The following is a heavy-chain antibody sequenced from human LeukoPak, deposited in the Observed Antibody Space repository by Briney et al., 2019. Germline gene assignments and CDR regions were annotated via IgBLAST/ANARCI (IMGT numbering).Heavy chain of an antibody. Sequence: SDTLSLTCTVSGGSISSYYWSWIGQPPGKGLEWIGYIYYSGSTNYNPSLNSRVTITVDTSKNQFSLKLSSVTAADTPVYYCARLGWYFDYWGQGTLVTVSS. D-gene: IGHD6-19*01. CDR1: GGSISSYY. CDR2: IYYSGST. CDR3: ARLGWYFDY. J-gene: IGHJ4*02. V-gene: IGHV4-59*08.